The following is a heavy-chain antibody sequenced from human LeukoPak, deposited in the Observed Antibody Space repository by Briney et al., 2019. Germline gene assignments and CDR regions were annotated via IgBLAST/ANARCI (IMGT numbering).Heavy chain of an antibody. D-gene: IGHD6-19*01. Sequence: GGSLILSCAASGFTFSKYWMLWVRQAPGKGLESVSRINTDGTVTTYADSVKGRFTVSRDNADNTMCLQMNSVRDEDTAVYYCATKQWLAPPPDSWGQGTPVTVSS. CDR2: INTDGTVT. V-gene: IGHV3-74*01. J-gene: IGHJ4*02. CDR3: ATKQWLAPPPDS. CDR1: GFTFSKYW.